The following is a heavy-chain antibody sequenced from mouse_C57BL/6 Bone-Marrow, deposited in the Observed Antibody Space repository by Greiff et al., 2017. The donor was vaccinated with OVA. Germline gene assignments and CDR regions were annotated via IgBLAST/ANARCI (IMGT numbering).Heavy chain of an antibody. CDR2: IDPSDSYT. V-gene: IGHV1-69*01. J-gene: IGHJ2*01. CDR1: GYTFTSYW. CDR3: ARSYYDYDGYYFDY. Sequence: VQLQQPGAELVMPGASVKLSCKASGYTFTSYWMHWVKQRPGQGLEWIGEIDPSDSYTNYNQKFKGKYTLTVDKSSSTAYMQLSSLTSEDSAVYYCARSYYDYDGYYFDYWGQGTTLTVSS. D-gene: IGHD2-4*01.